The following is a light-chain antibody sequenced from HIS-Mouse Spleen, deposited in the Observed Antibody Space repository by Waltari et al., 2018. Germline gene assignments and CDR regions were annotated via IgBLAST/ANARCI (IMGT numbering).Light chain of an antibody. CDR3: QQRSNWRPVT. J-gene: IGKJ5*01. CDR2: GAS. CDR1: QSVSSY. Sequence: EIVLTQSPATLSLSPGERATLSCRASQSVSSYLAWYQQKPGQALRLLIHGASNRATGIPARFGGSGSGTDFTLTISRLEPEDFAVYYCQQRSNWRPVTFGQGTRLEIK. V-gene: IGKV3-11*01.